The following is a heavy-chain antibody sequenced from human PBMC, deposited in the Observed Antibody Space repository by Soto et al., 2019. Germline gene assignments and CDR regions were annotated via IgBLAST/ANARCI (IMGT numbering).Heavy chain of an antibody. V-gene: IGHV4-31*03. Sequence: QVQLQESGPGLVKPSQTLSLTCTVSGGSISSGGYYWSWIRQHPGKGLEWIGYIYYSGSTYYNPSLKSRVTLSVDTSKNPFSLKLSSVTAADTAVYYCARFDKGYGMDVWGQGTTVTVSS. CDR3: ARFDKGYGMDV. CDR2: IYYSGST. D-gene: IGHD3-22*01. CDR1: GGSISSGGYY. J-gene: IGHJ6*02.